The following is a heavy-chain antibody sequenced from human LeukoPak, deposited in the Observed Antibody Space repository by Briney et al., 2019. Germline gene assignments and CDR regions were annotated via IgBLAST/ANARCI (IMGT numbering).Heavy chain of an antibody. J-gene: IGHJ5*02. D-gene: IGHD4-23*01. Sequence: GGSLRLSCAASGFTFSNAWMSWVRQAPGKGLEWVGRIKSKTGGGTTDYAAPVKGRFTISRDDSKNTLYLQMNSLKTEDTAVYYCTTDPIYGGVDPWGQGTLVTVSS. V-gene: IGHV3-15*01. CDR1: GFTFSNAW. CDR3: TTDPIYGGVDP. CDR2: IKSKTGGGTT.